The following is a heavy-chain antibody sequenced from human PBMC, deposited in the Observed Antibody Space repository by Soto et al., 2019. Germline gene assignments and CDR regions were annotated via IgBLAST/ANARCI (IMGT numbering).Heavy chain of an antibody. CDR1: GFIFSDYY. V-gene: IGHV3-11*01. CDR2: ISNSGRIT. J-gene: IGHJ4*02. CDR3: ARDHGGGGLTLEY. D-gene: IGHD3-10*01. Sequence: QVHLEESGGGLVKPGGSLRLSCTASGFIFSDYYMSWIRQAPGKGLEWVSDISNSGRITHHADSVEGRFTISRDNAKDSPYLQKNSLRPEDSAIYYRARDHGGGGLTLEYWGQGTLVTVSS.